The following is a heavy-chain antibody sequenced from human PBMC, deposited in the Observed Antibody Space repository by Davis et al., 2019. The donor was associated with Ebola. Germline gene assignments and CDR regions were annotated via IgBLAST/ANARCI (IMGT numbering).Heavy chain of an antibody. CDR3: ARDLYGDNSGVGY. D-gene: IGHD4-17*01. Sequence: GESLKISCAASGFTFSSYDMHWVRQATGKGLEWVSAIGTAGDTYYADSVKGRFTISRDNSKNTLYLQMNSLRAEDTAVYYCARDLYGDNSGVGYWGQGTLVTVSS. J-gene: IGHJ4*02. CDR2: IGTAGDT. CDR1: GFTFSSYD. V-gene: IGHV3-13*01.